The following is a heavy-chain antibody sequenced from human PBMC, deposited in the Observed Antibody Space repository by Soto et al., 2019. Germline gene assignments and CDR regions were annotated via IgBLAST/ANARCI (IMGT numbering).Heavy chain of an antibody. CDR2: MYYNVGT. CDR1: GSSISSSCYY. V-gene: IGHV4-39*01. Sequence: SETLSLTGIVSGSSISSSCYYWGWIRQPPGKGLEWIASMYYNVGTYYNPSLKSRVTISVDTSANQFSLNLSSVTDADTAVYYCARLTSPHWVDYWGQGTLVTVSS. J-gene: IGHJ4*02. CDR3: ARLTSPHWVDY. D-gene: IGHD3-16*01.